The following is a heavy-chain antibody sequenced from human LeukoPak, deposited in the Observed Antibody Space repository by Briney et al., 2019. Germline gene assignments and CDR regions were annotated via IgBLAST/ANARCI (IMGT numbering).Heavy chain of an antibody. CDR3: AKQANWGWGSAFDI. CDR1: GFTFSSYS. J-gene: IGHJ3*02. V-gene: IGHV3-23*01. Sequence: PGGSLRLSCAASGFTFSSYSMNWVRQAPGKGLEWVSAISGGGNSTYYADSVKGRFTISRDNSKNTLYLQMNSLRAEDTAIYYCAKQANWGWGSAFDIWGQGTMVTVSS. CDR2: ISGGGNST. D-gene: IGHD7-27*01.